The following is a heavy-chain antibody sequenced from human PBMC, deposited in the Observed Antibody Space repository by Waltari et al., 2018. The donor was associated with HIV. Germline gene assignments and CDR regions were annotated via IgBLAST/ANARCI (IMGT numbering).Heavy chain of an antibody. J-gene: IGHJ4*02. CDR3: AREGHYYGSGRFGGDY. CDR1: GFTFTTFG. Sequence: QVQLVESGVGVVQRGRSLRLSCAASGFTFTTFGMHWVRQARGKGLEWVAGRWYDGSSKYYADSVKGRLTISRDNSKNTVYLQINRQRAEDTAVYYCAREGHYYGSGRFGGDYWGQGTLVTVSS. V-gene: IGHV3-33*01. D-gene: IGHD3-10*01. CDR2: RWYDGSSK.